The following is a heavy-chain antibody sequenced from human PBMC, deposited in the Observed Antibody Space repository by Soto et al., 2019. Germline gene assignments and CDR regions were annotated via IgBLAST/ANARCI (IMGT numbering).Heavy chain of an antibody. Sequence: PSVPQSDTNPVSGGSISNHDVRRIRQPPGKGREWIGYIYYSGSTNYNPSLKSRVTISVDTSKNQFSLKLSSVTAADTAVYYCARGRTTIVGATKGNYYYGMDVWGQGTTVTVSS. CDR2: IYYSGST. CDR1: GGSISNHD. D-gene: IGHD1-26*01. V-gene: IGHV4-59*11. CDR3: ARGRTTIVGATKGNYYYGMDV. J-gene: IGHJ6*02.